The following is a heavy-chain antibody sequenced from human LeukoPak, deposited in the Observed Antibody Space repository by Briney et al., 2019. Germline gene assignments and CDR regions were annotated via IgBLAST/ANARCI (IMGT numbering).Heavy chain of an antibody. CDR3: AELGITMIGGV. D-gene: IGHD3-10*02. CDR1: GFKFDDFG. CDR2: ISSSGSTI. V-gene: IGHV3-48*03. J-gene: IGHJ6*04. Sequence: GGSLRLSCTASGFKFDDFGMTWVRQPPGKGLEWVSYISSSGSTIYYADSVKGRFTISRDNAKNSLYLQMNSLRAEDTAVYYCAELGITMIGGVWGKGTTVTISS.